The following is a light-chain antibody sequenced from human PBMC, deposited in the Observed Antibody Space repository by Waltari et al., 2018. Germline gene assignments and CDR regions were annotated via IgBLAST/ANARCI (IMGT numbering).Light chain of an antibody. CDR1: QGISTW. J-gene: IGKJ3*01. V-gene: IGKV1D-16*01. CDR2: AAS. Sequence: DIQMTQSPSSLSASVGDRITITCRASQGISTWLAWYQQKPEKVPKSLIYAASTLQSGVPSRFSGSRSGADFILTINSLQPEDFATYYCQQYDSYPHTFGPGTTVDLK. CDR3: QQYDSYPHT.